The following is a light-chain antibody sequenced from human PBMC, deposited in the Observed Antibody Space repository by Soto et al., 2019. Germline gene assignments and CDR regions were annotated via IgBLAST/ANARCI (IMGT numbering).Light chain of an antibody. V-gene: IGLV2-23*02. CDR2: EVS. CDR1: TSDVGTYNL. Sequence: QSALTQPASVSGSPGQSITISCTGTTSDVGTYNLVSWYQRHPGKAPKLLIYEVSKRPSGASNRFSGSKSGNTASLTISGLQAEDEADYFCCSYAGSTTWVFGGGTKLTVL. CDR3: CSYAGSTTWV. J-gene: IGLJ3*02.